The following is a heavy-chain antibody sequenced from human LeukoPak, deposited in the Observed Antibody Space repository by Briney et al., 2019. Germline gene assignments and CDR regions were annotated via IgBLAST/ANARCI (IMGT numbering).Heavy chain of an antibody. Sequence: SESLCLTCAVSGYSFSSDALSGCLRPPPGERVGWFAIIYHSGSTYYTHSVKSRVTISLDTSKNTFYLQMNTVSASDTAVYYCARQFSEWLLYVNWFDPRGQGTLVTVSP. CDR2: IYHSGST. V-gene: IGHV4-38-2*01. CDR3: ARQFSEWLLYVNWFDP. J-gene: IGHJ5*02. CDR1: GYSFSSDAL. D-gene: IGHD3-3*01.